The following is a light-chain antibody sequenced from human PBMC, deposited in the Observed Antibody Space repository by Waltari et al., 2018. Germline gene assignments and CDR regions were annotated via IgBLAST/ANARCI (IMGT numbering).Light chain of an antibody. CDR1: HSVGKY. CDR2: ETY. CDR3: QKYESLPAT. V-gene: IGKV3-20*01. J-gene: IGKJ1*01. Sequence: EIVLTQSPGTLSLSPGARATLSCRAGHSVGKYLAWYQQRPGQAPRLLIYETYRRATGTPDRFSGSGSGTDFSLTISRLEPEDFAVYYCQKYESLPATFGQGTTVEIK.